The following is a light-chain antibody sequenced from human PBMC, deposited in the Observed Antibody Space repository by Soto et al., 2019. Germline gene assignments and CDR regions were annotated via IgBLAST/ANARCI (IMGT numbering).Light chain of an antibody. CDR2: EVN. V-gene: IGLV2-14*01. Sequence: QSVLTQPASVSVSPGESIIISCTISSSDIGAYEYVSWYQHHPGRAPKVIIFEVNDRASGVSHRFSGSKSGNTASLTISGLQAEDEADYYCCAYTGSTSPWVFGGGTQLTVL. CDR1: SSDIGAYEY. J-gene: IGLJ3*02. CDR3: CAYTGSTSPWV.